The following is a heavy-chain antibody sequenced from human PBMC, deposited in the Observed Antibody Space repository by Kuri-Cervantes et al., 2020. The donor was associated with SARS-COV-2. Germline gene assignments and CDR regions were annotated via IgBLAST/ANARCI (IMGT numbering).Heavy chain of an antibody. CDR1: EFTFNSYS. D-gene: IGHD3-16*01. J-gene: IGHJ4*02. V-gene: IGHV3-21*01. CDR3: ARDWGPTDY. CDR2: ISSSSNGYI. Sequence: GESLKISCAASEFTFNSYSMNWVRQAPGKGLEWVSSISSSSNGYIYYADSVKGRFTVSRDNAKDSLYLQMNSLRTEDTAVYYCARDWGPTDYWGQGTLVTVSS.